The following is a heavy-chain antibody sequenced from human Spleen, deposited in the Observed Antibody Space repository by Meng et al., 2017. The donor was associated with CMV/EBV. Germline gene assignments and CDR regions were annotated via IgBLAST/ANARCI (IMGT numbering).Heavy chain of an antibody. V-gene: IGHV4-59*01. Sequence: GSLRLSCAVYGGSFSGYYWSWIRQPPGKGPEWIGYVYYTGSTNYNPSLKSRVSISVDTSNNQFSLKLRSVTAADTAVYYCASTKITVFGVVTFETASYNWFDPWGQGTLVTVSS. CDR2: VYYTGST. J-gene: IGHJ5*02. CDR3: ASTKITVFGVVTFETASYNWFDP. CDR1: GGSFSGYY. D-gene: IGHD3-3*01.